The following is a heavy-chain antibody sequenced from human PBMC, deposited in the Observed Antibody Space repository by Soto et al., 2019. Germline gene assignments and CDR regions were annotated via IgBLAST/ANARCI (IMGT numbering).Heavy chain of an antibody. CDR1: GGTFSSYA. V-gene: IGHV1-69*01. D-gene: IGHD6-19*01. Sequence: QVQLVQSGAEVKKPGSSVKVSCKASGGTFSSYAISWVRQAPGQGLEWMGGIIPIFGTANYAQKFQGRVTITADESTSTAYMELSSLRSEDTAVYYCARRLDGAASSGWAACPYWGQGTLVTVSS. CDR2: IIPIFGTA. CDR3: ARRLDGAASSGWAACPY. J-gene: IGHJ4*02.